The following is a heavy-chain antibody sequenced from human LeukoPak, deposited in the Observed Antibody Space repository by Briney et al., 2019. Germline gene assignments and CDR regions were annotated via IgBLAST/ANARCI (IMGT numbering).Heavy chain of an antibody. CDR3: AKSPAAIPARDY. J-gene: IGHJ4*02. D-gene: IGHD2-2*01. CDR2: IIPILGIA. Sequence: SVKVSCKASGGTFSSYAISWVRQAPGQGLEWMGRIIPILGIANYAQKFQGRVTITADKSTSTAYMELSSLRSEDTAVYYCAKSPAAIPARDYWGQGTLVTVSS. V-gene: IGHV1-69*04. CDR1: GGTFSSYA.